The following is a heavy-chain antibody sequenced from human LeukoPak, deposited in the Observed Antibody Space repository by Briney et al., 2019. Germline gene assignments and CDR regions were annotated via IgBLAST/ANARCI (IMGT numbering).Heavy chain of an antibody. D-gene: IGHD3-22*01. V-gene: IGHV4-59*01. Sequence: SETLSLTCTLSGGSISSYYWSWIRQPPGKGLAWIGYIYYSGSTNYNPSLKSRVTISVDTSKNQFSLKLSSVTDADTAVYYCARAYDRSPYYFDYWGQGTLVTVSS. J-gene: IGHJ4*02. CDR3: ARAYDRSPYYFDY. CDR1: GGSISSYY. CDR2: IYYSGST.